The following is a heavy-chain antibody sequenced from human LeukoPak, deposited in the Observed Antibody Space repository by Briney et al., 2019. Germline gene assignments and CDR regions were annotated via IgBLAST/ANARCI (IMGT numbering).Heavy chain of an antibody. CDR2: IYHSGST. CDR3: ARLGYCSSTSCYTTAFDI. Sequence: SETLSLTCAVSGYSISSGYYGGWIRQPPGKGLEWIGSIYHSGSTYYNPSLKSRVTISVDTSKNQFSLKLSSVTAADTAVYYCARLGYCSSTSCYTTAFDIWGQGTMVTVSS. V-gene: IGHV4-38-2*01. CDR1: GYSISSGYY. J-gene: IGHJ3*02. D-gene: IGHD2-2*01.